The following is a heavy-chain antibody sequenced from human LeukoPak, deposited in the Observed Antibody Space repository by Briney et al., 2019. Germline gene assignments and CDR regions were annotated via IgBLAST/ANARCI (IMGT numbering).Heavy chain of an antibody. V-gene: IGHV3-23*01. D-gene: IGHD5-18*01. CDR3: AKDPGYSYGSFDY. J-gene: IGHJ4*02. CDR1: GFTFSSYA. CDR2: ISGSGGST. Sequence: GGSLRLSCAASGFTFSSYAMSWVRQAPGKGLEWVSAISGSGGSTYYADSVKGRFTISRDNSKNTLYLQMNSLRAEDTAVYYCAKDPGYSYGSFDYWGQETLVTVSS.